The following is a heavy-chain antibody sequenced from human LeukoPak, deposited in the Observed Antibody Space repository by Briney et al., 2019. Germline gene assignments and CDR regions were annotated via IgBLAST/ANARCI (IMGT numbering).Heavy chain of an antibody. CDR1: GFTFSDCD. J-gene: IGHJ4*02. CDR3: TRAYPPLRTAAAGDH. Sequence: GGSLRLSCTASGFTFSDCDMNWVRQAPGKGLEWFPSISYRTSPIYYAESVKGRFTISRDNAKNSLYLQMDSLRAEDTAIYYCTRAYPPLRTAAAGDHWGQGTLVTVSS. CDR2: ISYRTSPI. D-gene: IGHD6-13*01. V-gene: IGHV3-21*01.